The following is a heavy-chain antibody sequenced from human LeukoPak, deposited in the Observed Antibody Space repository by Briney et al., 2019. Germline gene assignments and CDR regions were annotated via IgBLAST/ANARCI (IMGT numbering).Heavy chain of an antibody. CDR3: AKRNTYYYDSSGYYFDY. V-gene: IGHV3-23*01. J-gene: IGHJ4*02. D-gene: IGHD3-22*01. Sequence: GGSLRLSCAASGFTFSSYAMSWVRQAPGKGLEWVSAISGSGGSTYYADSVKGRFTISRDNSKNTLYLQMNSLRAEDTAVYYCAKRNTYYYDSSGYYFDYWGQGTLVTVSS. CDR2: ISGSGGST. CDR1: GFTFSSYA.